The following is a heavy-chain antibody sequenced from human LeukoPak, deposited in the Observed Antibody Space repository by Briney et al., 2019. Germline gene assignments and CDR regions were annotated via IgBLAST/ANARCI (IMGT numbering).Heavy chain of an antibody. J-gene: IGHJ1*01. D-gene: IGHD6-13*01. CDR1: GFTFSSYA. Sequence: GGSLRLSCAASGFTFSSYAMSWVRQAPGKGLEWVSAISGSGGSTYYADSVKGRFTISRDNSKNTLYLQMNSLRAEDTAVYYCAKFVGYSSSWYPSAEYFQHWGQGTLVTVSS. CDR3: AKFVGYSSSWYPSAEYFQH. CDR2: ISGSGGST. V-gene: IGHV3-23*01.